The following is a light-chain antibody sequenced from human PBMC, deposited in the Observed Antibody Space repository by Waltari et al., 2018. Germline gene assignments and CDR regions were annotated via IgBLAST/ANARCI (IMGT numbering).Light chain of an antibody. V-gene: IGLV3-21*04. CDR3: QVWVSGQEV. Sequence: YVLTQAPSVSVAPGQTARVTCGGYKIGTNSVHWYQQKPGQAPALVLSYNSDRPSGIPERFSGSNSENTATLTISRVEAGDEADYYCQVWVSGQEVFGGGTKLTVL. CDR1: KIGTNS. J-gene: IGLJ3*02. CDR2: YNS.